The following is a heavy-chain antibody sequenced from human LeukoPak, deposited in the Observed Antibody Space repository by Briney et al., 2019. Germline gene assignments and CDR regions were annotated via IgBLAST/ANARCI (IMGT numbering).Heavy chain of an antibody. CDR3: ARDPVAAGFDRWFDP. J-gene: IGHJ5*02. V-gene: IGHV3-48*03. CDR2: IRSSDNSI. CDR1: GFTFSNYE. Sequence: PGGSLRLSCAASGFTFSNYEMSWVRQAPGKGLEWVSYIRSSDNSIYYADSVKGRFTISRDNAKNSLYLQMNSLRAEDTAVYYCARDPVAAGFDRWFDPWGQGTLVTVSS. D-gene: IGHD2-21*01.